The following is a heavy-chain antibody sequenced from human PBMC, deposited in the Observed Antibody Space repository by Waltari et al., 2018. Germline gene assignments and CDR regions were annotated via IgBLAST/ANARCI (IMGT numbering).Heavy chain of an antibody. CDR2: IRYDGSNK. CDR1: GFTFSSYG. J-gene: IGHJ6*03. Sequence: QVQLVESGGGVVQPGGSLRLSCAASGFTFSSYGMHWVRQAPGKGLVWVAFIRYDGSNKNYADSVDVRFTISRDNSKNTLYLQMNSLRAEDTAVYYCAKDPQPEALGYYSMDVWGKGTTVTVSS. V-gene: IGHV3-30*02. CDR3: AKDPQPEALGYYSMDV. D-gene: IGHD7-27*01.